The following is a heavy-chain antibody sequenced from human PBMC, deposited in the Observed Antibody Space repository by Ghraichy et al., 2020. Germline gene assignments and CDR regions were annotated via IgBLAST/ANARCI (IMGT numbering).Heavy chain of an antibody. CDR2: INHGGNT. CDR1: GEPFSGYY. D-gene: IGHD1-7*01. Sequence: SETLSLTCAVYGEPFSGYYWNWIRQPPGKGLEWIGEINHGGNTFYNPSLKSRITMSIDTSTNQFSLNLRSVTAADTAVYYCERGRRELRRFDFWVQGTLVTVAS. J-gene: IGHJ4*02. V-gene: IGHV4-34*01. CDR3: ERGRRELRRFDF.